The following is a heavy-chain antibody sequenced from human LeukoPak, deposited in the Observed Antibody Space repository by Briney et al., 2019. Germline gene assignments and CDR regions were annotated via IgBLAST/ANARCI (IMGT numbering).Heavy chain of an antibody. CDR1: GFTFSSYS. D-gene: IGHD2-15*01. J-gene: IGHJ6*02. V-gene: IGHV3-21*01. CDR2: ISSSSSYI. CDR3: ARGGDIVVVVAATPDYYGMDV. Sequence: GGSLRLSCAASGFTFSSYSMNWVRQAPGKGLEWVSSISSSSSYIYYADSVKGRFTISRDNAKNSLYLQMNSLRAEDTTVYYCARGGDIVVVVAATPDYYGMDVWGQGTTVTVSS.